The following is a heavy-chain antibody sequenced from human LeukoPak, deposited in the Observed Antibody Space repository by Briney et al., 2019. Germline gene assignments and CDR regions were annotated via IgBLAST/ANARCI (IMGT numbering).Heavy chain of an antibody. CDR1: GGSFSGYY. CDR2: INHSGST. V-gene: IGHV4-34*01. D-gene: IGHD2-2*01. Sequence: PSETLSPTCAVYGGSFSGYYWSWIRQPPGKGLEWIGEINHSGSTNYNPSLKSRVTISVDTSKNQFSLKLSSVTAADTAVYYCARGARYCSSTSCYRSGYYFDYWGQGTLVTVSS. J-gene: IGHJ4*02. CDR3: ARGARYCSSTSCYRSGYYFDY.